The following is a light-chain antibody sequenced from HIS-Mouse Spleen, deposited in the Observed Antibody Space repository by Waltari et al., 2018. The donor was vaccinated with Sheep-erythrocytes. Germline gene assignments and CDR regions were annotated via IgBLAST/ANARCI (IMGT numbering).Light chain of an antibody. CDR1: SSDVGGYNY. V-gene: IGLV2-11*01. J-gene: IGLJ1*01. CDR2: DVS. CDR3: CSYAGSYNHV. Sequence: QSALTQPRSVSGSPGQSVTISCTGTSSDVGGYNYVPWYQQHPGKAPKPRIYDVSKRPSGVHDRFSGSKSGNTASLTISGLQAEDEADYYCCSYAGSYNHVFATGTKVTVL.